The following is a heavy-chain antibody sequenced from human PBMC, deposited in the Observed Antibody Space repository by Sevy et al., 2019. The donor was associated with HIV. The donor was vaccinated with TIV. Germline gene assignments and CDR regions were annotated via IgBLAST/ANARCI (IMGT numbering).Heavy chain of an antibody. J-gene: IGHJ5*02. CDR2: IRSKAYGGTT. CDR1: GFTFGDYA. D-gene: IGHD6-6*01. V-gene: IGHV3-49*03. Sequence: GGSLRLSCTASGFTFGDYAMSWFRQAPGKGLEWVGFIRSKAYGGTTEYAASVKGRFTISRDDCKSIAYLQMNSLKTEDTAVYYCTRALGIAARWFDPWGQGTLVTVSS. CDR3: TRALGIAARWFDP.